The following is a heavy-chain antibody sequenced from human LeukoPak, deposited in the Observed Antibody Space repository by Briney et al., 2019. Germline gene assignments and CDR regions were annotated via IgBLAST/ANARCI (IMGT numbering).Heavy chain of an antibody. J-gene: IGHJ6*02. CDR3: ARQGAPAYYYYYYGMDV. Sequence: TPSETLSLTCTVSGGSISSSSYYWGWIRQPPRKGLEWIGSIYYSGSTYYNPSLKSRVTISVDTSKNQFSLKLSSVTAADTAVYYCARQGAPAYYYYYYGMDVWGQGTTVTVSS. CDR2: IYYSGST. CDR1: GGSISSSSYY. V-gene: IGHV4-39*07.